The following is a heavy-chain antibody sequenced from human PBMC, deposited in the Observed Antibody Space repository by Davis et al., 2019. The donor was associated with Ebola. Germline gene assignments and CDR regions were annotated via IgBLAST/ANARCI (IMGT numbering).Heavy chain of an antibody. V-gene: IGHV3-7*01. D-gene: IGHD4-23*01. Sequence: GESLKISCAASGFTFSNAWMSWVRQAPGKGLEWVANIKQDGSEKYYVDAVKGRFTISRDNAKNSLFLQMNSLRAEDTAVYYCARGPSTGNSFSHWGQGTLVTVSS. CDR1: GFTFSNAW. J-gene: IGHJ4*02. CDR3: ARGPSTGNSFSH. CDR2: IKQDGSEK.